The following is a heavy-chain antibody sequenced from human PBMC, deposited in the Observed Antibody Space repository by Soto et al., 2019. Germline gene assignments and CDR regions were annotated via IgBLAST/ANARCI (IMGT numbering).Heavy chain of an antibody. CDR1: GFTFSTSW. V-gene: IGHV3-7*01. CDR2: IHQDGSEE. D-gene: IGHD7-27*01. CDR3: AKLGWKIYYYYYYMDV. J-gene: IGHJ6*03. Sequence: GGSLRLSCAASGFTFSTSWMSWVRQAPGKGLECVATIHQDGSEEYYVDSVKGRFTISRDNAQNSLFLQLNSLRAEDSAVYYCAKLGWKIYYYYYYMDVWGKGTTVTVSS.